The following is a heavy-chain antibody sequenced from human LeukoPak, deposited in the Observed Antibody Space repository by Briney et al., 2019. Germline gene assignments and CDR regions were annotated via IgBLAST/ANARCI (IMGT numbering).Heavy chain of an antibody. Sequence: GGSLRLSCAASGFTFSSYSMNWVRQAPGKGLEWVSSISSSSSYIYYVDSVKGRFTISRDNAKNSLYLQMNSLRAEDTAVYYCARDRVNWNDEVDYYYYYGMDVWGKGTTVTVPS. CDR2: ISSSSSYI. J-gene: IGHJ6*04. V-gene: IGHV3-21*01. CDR3: ARDRVNWNDEVDYYYYYGMDV. CDR1: GFTFSSYS. D-gene: IGHD1-1*01.